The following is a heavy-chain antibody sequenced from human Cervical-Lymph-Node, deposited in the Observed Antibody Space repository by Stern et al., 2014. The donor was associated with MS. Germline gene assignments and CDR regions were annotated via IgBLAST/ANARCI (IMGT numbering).Heavy chain of an antibody. CDR2: ICPGGSDI. CDR1: GYTFTSYW. V-gene: IGHV5-51*01. CDR3: ARQRYFDY. J-gene: IGHJ4*02. Sequence: EVQLVESGPEVKRPGESLKISCQASGYTFTSYWIGGVRQMPGKGLEWIAIICPGGSDIRYSPSFQGQVTISADKSSSTAYLQWNNLKASDTAIYYCARQRYFDYWGQGTLVTVSS.